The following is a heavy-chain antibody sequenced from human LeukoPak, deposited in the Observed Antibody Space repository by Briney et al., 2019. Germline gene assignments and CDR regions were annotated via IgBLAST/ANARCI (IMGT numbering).Heavy chain of an antibody. J-gene: IGHJ5*02. D-gene: IGHD2-2*01. Sequence: GGSLRLSCAASGFTFNSYAMHWVRQAPGKGLEWVAVISYDGSNKYYADSVKGRFTISRDNSKNTLYLQMNSLRAEDTAVYYCARDAGDIVVVPAAQYNWFDPWGQGTLVTVSS. CDR2: ISYDGSNK. CDR3: ARDAGDIVVVPAAQYNWFDP. V-gene: IGHV3-30-3*01. CDR1: GFTFNSYA.